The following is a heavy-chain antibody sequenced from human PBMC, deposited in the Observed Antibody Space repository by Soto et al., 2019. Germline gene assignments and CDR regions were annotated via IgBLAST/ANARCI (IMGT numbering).Heavy chain of an antibody. J-gene: IGHJ4*02. V-gene: IGHV6-1*01. CDR3: AREAAGTFGILDY. CDR1: GYSVSSNSAA. CDR2: TYYRSKWYN. Sequence: QTLALTCAISGYSVSSNSAAWNCIRQSPSRGLEWLGRTYYRSKWYNDYAVSVKSRITINPDTSKNQFSLQLNSVTPEDTAVYYCAREAAGTFGILDYWGQGTLVTVSS. D-gene: IGHD3-16*01.